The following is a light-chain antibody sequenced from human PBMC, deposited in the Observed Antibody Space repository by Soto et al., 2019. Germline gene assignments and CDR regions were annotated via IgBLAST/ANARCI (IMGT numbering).Light chain of an antibody. V-gene: IGLV1-51*01. Sequence: QSVLTQPPSVSAAPGQKVTISCSGSKSNIGNNYVSWYQQLPGTAPKLVIYDNINRPSGIPDRFSGSKSGTSATLGITGLQTGDEADYYCGTWDSSLSVVVFGTGTKLTVL. CDR2: DNI. CDR3: GTWDSSLSVVV. J-gene: IGLJ1*01. CDR1: KSNIGNNY.